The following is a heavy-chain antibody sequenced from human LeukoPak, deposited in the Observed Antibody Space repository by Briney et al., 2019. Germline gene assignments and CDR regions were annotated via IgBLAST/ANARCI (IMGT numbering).Heavy chain of an antibody. CDR1: SYTFTSYG. D-gene: IGHD1-1*01. Sequence: ASVKVSCKASSYTFTSYGISWLRQAPGQGLEWMGWISAYNGNTNYAQKLQGRVTMTTDTSTSTAYMELRSLRSDDTAVYYCARDGGDWNDENFDYWGQGTLVTVSS. CDR3: ARDGGDWNDENFDY. CDR2: ISAYNGNT. J-gene: IGHJ4*02. V-gene: IGHV1-18*01.